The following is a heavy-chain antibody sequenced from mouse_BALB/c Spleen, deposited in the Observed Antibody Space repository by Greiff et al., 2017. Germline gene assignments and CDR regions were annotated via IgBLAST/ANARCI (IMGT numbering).Heavy chain of an antibody. J-gene: IGHJ1*01. V-gene: IGHV2-9*02. CDR2: IWAGGST. D-gene: IGHD2-4*01. Sequence: VNVVESGPGLVAPSQSLSITCTVSGFSLTSYGVHWVRQPPGKGLEWLGVIWAGGSTNYNSALMSRLSISKDNSKSQVFLKMNSLQTDDTAMYYCARVTMITTGYFDVWGAGTTVTVSS. CDR1: GFSLTSYG. CDR3: ARVTMITTGYFDV.